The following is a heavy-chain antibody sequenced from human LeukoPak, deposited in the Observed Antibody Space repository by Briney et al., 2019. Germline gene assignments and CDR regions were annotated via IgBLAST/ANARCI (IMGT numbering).Heavy chain of an antibody. CDR2: IHSSGTT. D-gene: IGHD3-10*01. CDR1: GGPFSGYF. V-gene: IGHV4-34*01. CDR3: ARRYYYNLGSFPFDF. Sequence: SETLSLTCAVSGGPFSGYFWSWIRQSSGKGLEWIGEIHSSGTTNYNPSLNSRVTISEDTSKNQFYLNLSFVTAADTAVYYCARRYYYNLGSFPFDFWGQGTLVTVSS. J-gene: IGHJ4*02.